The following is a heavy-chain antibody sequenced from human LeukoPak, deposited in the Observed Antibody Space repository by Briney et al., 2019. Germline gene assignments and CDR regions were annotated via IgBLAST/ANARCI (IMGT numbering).Heavy chain of an antibody. CDR3: ARSRLGGTTPIPPFFDY. D-gene: IGHD1-1*01. J-gene: IGHJ4*02. CDR2: IYPGDSDT. V-gene: IGHV5-51*01. CDR1: GYSFTSYW. Sequence: GESLKISCKGSGYSFTSYWIGWVRQMPGKGLEWMGIIYPGDSDTRYGPSFQGQVTISADKSISTAYLQWSSLKASDTAMYYCARSRLGGTTPIPPFFDYWGQGTLVTVSS.